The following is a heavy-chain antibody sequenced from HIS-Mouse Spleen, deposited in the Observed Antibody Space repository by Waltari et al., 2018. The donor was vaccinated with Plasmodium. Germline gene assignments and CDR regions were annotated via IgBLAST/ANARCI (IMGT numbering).Heavy chain of an antibody. V-gene: IGHV2-70*15. J-gene: IGHJ6*02. CDR2: IAWEEDK. CDR1: GFSLSTSGMC. CDR3: ARTTYSSSSAKYYYYGMDV. Sequence: QVTLRESGPALVKPTQTLTLTCTFSGFSLSTSGMCVTWIRQPPGKALEWLARIAWEEDKYYSTSLKTRLTISKDTSKNQMVLTMTNMDPVDTATYYCARTTYSSSSAKYYYYGMDVWGQGTTVTVSS. D-gene: IGHD6-6*01.